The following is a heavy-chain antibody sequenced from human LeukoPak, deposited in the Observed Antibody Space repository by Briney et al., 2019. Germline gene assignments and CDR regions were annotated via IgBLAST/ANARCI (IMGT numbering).Heavy chain of an antibody. CDR1: GFTFSSYW. D-gene: IGHD4-17*01. CDR2: INTDGSST. Sequence: GGSLRLSCAASGFTFSSYWMHWVRHAPGKGLVWVSRINTDGSSTSYADSVKGRFTISRDNAKNTLYLQMNSLRAEDTAMYFCAGLRHFDYWGEGTLVTVSS. J-gene: IGHJ4*02. CDR3: AGLRHFDY. V-gene: IGHV3-74*01.